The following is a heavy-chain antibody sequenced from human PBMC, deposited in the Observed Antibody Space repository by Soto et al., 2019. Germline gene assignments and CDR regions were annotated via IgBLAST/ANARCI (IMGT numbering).Heavy chain of an antibody. Sequence: QVQLQESGPGLVKPSQTLSLTCTVSGGSISSGGYYWSWIRQHPGKGLEWIGYIYYSGSTYYNPSLKSRVTISVDTSKNQVSRKLSSVPAADTAVYYCARTSISSSARWFDPWGQGTLVTVSS. J-gene: IGHJ5*02. V-gene: IGHV4-31*03. D-gene: IGHD6-6*01. CDR2: IYYSGST. CDR3: ARTSISSSARWFDP. CDR1: GGSISSGGYY.